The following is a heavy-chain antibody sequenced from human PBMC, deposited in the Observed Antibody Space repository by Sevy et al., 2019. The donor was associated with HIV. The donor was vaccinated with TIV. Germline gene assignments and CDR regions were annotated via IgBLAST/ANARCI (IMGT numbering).Heavy chain of an antibody. CDR1: GYTLISYW. J-gene: IGHJ6*02. Sequence: GEALKISCKGSGYTLISYWIAWVRPIPGTGFEWMGIIYPGDSETRYSTSFQGQVTFSADKSINTVYMQWNSLKASDTAIYYCARRSGDYGLDVWGQGTTVTVSS. CDR3: ARRSGDYGLDV. CDR2: IYPGDSET. D-gene: IGHD3-10*01. V-gene: IGHV5-51*01.